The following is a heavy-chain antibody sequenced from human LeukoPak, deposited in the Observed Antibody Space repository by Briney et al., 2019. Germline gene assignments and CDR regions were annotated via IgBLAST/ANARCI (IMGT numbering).Heavy chain of an antibody. CDR3: AREIPGRIAADC. V-gene: IGHV3-48*01. CDR1: GFTFSDYS. D-gene: IGHD2-15*01. J-gene: IGHJ4*02. Sequence: GGSLRLSCAASGFTFSDYSMNWVRQAPGKGLEWISYIGGRGDGISYADSVRGRFTVSRDNAKNSLFLQMNRLRGEDTAIYFCAREIPGRIAADCWGQGTLVTVSS. CDR2: IGGRGDGI.